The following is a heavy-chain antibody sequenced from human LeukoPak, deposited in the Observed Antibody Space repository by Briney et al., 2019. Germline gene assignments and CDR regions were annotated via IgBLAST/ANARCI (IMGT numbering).Heavy chain of an antibody. CDR2: IKEDGSEK. V-gene: IGHV3-7*01. J-gene: IGHJ4*02. D-gene: IGHD4-11*01. CDR3: ARDSDYSSEL. Sequence: GGSLRLSCAPSGFTFRRYWMSWVRQAPGKGLEWVANIKEDGSEKYYVDSVKGRFTISRDNAKNSLYLQMNSLRAEDTAVYYCARDSDYSSELWGQGTLVTVSS. CDR1: GFTFRRYW.